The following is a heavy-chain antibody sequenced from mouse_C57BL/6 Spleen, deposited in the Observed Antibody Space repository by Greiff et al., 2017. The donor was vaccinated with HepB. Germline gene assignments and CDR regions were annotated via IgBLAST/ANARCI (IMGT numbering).Heavy chain of an antibody. Sequence: VQLKQSGPELVKPGASVKIPCKASGYTFTDYNMDWVKQSHGKSLEWIGDINPNNGGTIYNQKFKGKATLTVDKSSSTAYMELRSLTSEDTAVYYCARRPLFFWFAYWGQGTLVTVSA. CDR2: INPNNGGT. J-gene: IGHJ3*01. CDR1: GYTFTDYN. D-gene: IGHD1-1*01. CDR3: ARRPLFFWFAY. V-gene: IGHV1-18*01.